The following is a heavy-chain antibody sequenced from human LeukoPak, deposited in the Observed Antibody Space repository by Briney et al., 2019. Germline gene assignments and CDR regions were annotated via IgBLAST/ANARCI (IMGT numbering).Heavy chain of an antibody. CDR2: ISGDGGST. V-gene: IGHV3-43*02. J-gene: IGHJ6*03. CDR1: GFTFDDYA. CDR3: AKVLEGGAVAGDYYYYYMDV. Sequence: PGGSLRLSCAASGFTFDDYAMHWVRQAPGKGLEWVSLISGDGGSTYYADSVKGRFTISRDNSKNSLYLQMNSLRTEDTALYYCAKVLEGGAVAGDYYYYYMDVWGKGTTVTVSS. D-gene: IGHD6-19*01.